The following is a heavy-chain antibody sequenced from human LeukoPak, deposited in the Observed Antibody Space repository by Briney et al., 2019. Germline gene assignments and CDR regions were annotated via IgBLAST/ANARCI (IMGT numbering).Heavy chain of an antibody. CDR3: AREDREGGGQKNDAFDI. V-gene: IGHV4-30-2*01. Sequence: PSETLSLTCTVSGGSISSGGYYWSWIRQPPGMGLEWIGYIYHSGSTYYNPSLKSRVTISVDRSKNQFSLKLSSVTAADTAVYYCAREDREGGGQKNDAFDIWGQGTMVTVSS. J-gene: IGHJ3*02. D-gene: IGHD3-16*01. CDR2: IYHSGST. CDR1: GGSISSGGYY.